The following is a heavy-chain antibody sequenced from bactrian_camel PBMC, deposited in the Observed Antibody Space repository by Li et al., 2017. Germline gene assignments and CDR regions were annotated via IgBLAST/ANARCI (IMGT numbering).Heavy chain of an antibody. CDR2: IDSGGKT. V-gene: IGHV3S53*01. CDR3: AAQSILGDWDDAEAFDY. Sequence: HVQLVESGGGSVQSGGSLRLSCAAPGYQISILCVAWFRQNPGKEREGVAAIDSGGKTRYAESVKARFTISQDNAKTTVYLQMSSLQPEDTAMYYCAAQSILGDWDDAEAFDYWGQGTQVTVS. J-gene: IGHJ4*01. CDR1: GYQISILC. D-gene: IGHD1*01.